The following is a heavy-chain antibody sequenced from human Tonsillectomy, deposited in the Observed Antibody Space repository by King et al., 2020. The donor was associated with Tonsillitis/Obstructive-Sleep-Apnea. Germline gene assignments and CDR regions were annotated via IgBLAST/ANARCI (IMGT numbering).Heavy chain of an antibody. CDR2: INPNGGRT. CDR1: GSTFTRYY. D-gene: IGHD1-1*01. V-gene: IGHV1-46*01. Sequence: VPLVSSGAAVKQPGASVKVSCTASGSTFTRYYLHWVRPAPGQGLEWLGIINPNGGRTNYAQKFQGRVSMPRDTSTRTVRMELRSLRSEATAGEDGAREEEDGGNEEQGPGDDGGKGTRGT. CDR3: AREEEDGGNEEQGPGDD. J-gene: IGHJ4*02.